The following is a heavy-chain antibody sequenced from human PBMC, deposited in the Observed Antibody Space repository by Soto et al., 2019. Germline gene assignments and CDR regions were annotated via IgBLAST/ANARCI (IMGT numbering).Heavy chain of an antibody. D-gene: IGHD3-10*01. CDR3: VKGGITMVRGVLFGY. J-gene: IGHJ4*02. CDR2: ISNNGGST. Sequence: GGSLRLSCSASGFTFSTYAMHWVRQAPGKGLEYVSAISNNGGSTYYADSVKGRFTISRDNSKNTLHLQMSSLRTADTAIYYCVKGGITMVRGVLFGYWGQGTPVTVS. V-gene: IGHV3-64D*06. CDR1: GFTFSTYA.